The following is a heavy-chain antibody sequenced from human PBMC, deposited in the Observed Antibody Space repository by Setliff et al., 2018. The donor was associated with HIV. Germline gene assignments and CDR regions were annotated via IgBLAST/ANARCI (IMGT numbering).Heavy chain of an antibody. Sequence: GGSLRLSCAASGFTLSTYTMNWVPQAQGKGLEWVSYIGGDSRIINYADSVKGRFTISRDNPKNTLYLQMNSLRPEETAVYYCARDVGPSMVRGVPSGYWGQGTLVTVSS. CDR1: GFTLSTYT. D-gene: IGHD3-10*01. CDR2: IGGDSRII. CDR3: ARDVGPSMVRGVPSGY. J-gene: IGHJ4*02. V-gene: IGHV3-48*01.